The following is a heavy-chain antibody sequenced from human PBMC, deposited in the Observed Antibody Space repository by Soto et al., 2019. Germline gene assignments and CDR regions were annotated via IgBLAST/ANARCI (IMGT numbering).Heavy chain of an antibody. V-gene: IGHV4-34*01. CDR3: AIGPSEFIVVGHYYGMDV. CDR1: GGSFRGYY. D-gene: IGHD2-21*01. CDR2: INHSGST. Sequence: QAQLQQWGAGLLEPSETLSLTCAVYGGSFRGYYWTWIRQAPGKELEWIGEINHSGSTNYNPSLKSAVTISLDTSKNQFSLKLSSVTAADTAMYFCAIGPSEFIVVGHYYGMDVWGQGTTVTVSS. J-gene: IGHJ6*02.